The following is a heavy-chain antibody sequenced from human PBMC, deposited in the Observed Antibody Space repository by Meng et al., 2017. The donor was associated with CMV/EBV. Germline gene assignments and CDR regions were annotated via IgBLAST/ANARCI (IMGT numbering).Heavy chain of an antibody. CDR2: ISSTSSYI. Sequence: EVQLVGSGGGLVKAGGSLRLSCVASGFAFRTYSMSWVRQVPGKGLEWISSISSTSSYIYYADSLKGRFTVSRDNAKNSLYLQVSSLRADDTAVYYCARAPPDADFDYWGQGTLVTVSS. J-gene: IGHJ4*02. CDR1: GFAFRTYS. V-gene: IGHV3-21*01. CDR3: ARAPPDADFDY.